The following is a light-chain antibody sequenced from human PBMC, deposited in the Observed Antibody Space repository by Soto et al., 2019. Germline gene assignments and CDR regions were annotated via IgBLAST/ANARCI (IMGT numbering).Light chain of an antibody. CDR3: QQFDGSLWT. CDR2: DAS. V-gene: IGKV3-20*01. CDR1: QSVISTH. Sequence: EIVLTQSPGTLSLSPGERVTLSCRASQSVISTHLAWYQQKPGQAPRLLIYDASTTATGVPDWFSGSGSGTDFTLTISRLEPEDFAVYCCQQFDGSLWTFGQGTKVDIK. J-gene: IGKJ1*01.